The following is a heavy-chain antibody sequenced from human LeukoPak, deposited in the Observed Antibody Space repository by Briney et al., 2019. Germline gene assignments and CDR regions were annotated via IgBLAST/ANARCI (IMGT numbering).Heavy chain of an antibody. J-gene: IGHJ4*02. Sequence: SETLSLTCAVYGGSFSGYYWSWIRQPPGKGLEWIGEINHSGSTNYNPSLKSRVTISVDTSKNQFSLKLSSVTAADTAVYYCARMVPHNTYFDYRGQGTLVTVSS. CDR2: INHSGST. V-gene: IGHV4-34*01. CDR3: ARMVPHNTYFDY. CDR1: GGSFSGYY. D-gene: IGHD6-13*01.